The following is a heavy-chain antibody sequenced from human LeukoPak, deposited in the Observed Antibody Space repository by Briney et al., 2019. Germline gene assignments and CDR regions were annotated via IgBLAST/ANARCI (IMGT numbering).Heavy chain of an antibody. J-gene: IGHJ5*02. V-gene: IGHV3-21*01. D-gene: IGHD6-13*01. CDR1: RSTFSSYS. CDR2: ISSSSSYI. CDR3: ARGSWGFYP. Sequence: AGGSMRLSCPASRSTFSSYSMNWVRQAPGKGLEWVSSISSSSSYIYYADSVKGRFTISRDNAKNSLYLQMNSLRAEDTAVYSCARGSWGFYPWGQGTLVTVSS.